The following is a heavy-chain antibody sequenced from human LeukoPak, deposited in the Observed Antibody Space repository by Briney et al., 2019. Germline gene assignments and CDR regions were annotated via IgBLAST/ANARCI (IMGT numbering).Heavy chain of an antibody. V-gene: IGHV3-23*01. J-gene: IGHJ4*02. Sequence: GGSLRLSCTASGFTFSSYAMSWVREAPGKGLEWVSSISGSGGSTYYADSVRGRFPIPRDNSKNTLYLQMNSPRAEDTAVYYCAKGAADQVGAMVYWGQGTLVTVSS. CDR3: AKGAADQVGAMVY. CDR1: GFTFSSYA. CDR2: ISGSGGST. D-gene: IGHD1-26*01.